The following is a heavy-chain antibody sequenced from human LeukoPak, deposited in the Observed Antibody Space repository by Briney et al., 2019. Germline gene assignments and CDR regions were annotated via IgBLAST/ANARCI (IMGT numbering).Heavy chain of an antibody. CDR1: GFTFSGSA. D-gene: IGHD4-17*01. V-gene: IGHV3-15*01. Sequence: GESLRLSCAASGFTFSGSAMHWVRQASGKGLEWVGRIKSKTDDETTDCAAPVKGRFTISRDDSKNTLYLHMNSLKTEDTAVYYCTTSNGDYVRDYYYYYYMDVWGKGTTVTVSS. CDR3: TTSNGDYVRDYYYYYYMDV. J-gene: IGHJ6*03. CDR2: IKSKTDDETT.